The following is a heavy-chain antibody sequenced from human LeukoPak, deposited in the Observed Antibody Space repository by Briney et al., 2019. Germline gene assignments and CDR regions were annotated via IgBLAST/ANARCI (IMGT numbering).Heavy chain of an antibody. CDR2: INRSGST. V-gene: IGHV4-61*02. Sequence: SQTLSLTCNVSGGSISRGNYYWSWIRQPAGKGLEWIGRINRSGSTNYNPALKSRVTISVDTSKNQFSLRLSSVTAADTAVYYCAGEDVFFEYWGQGRLVTVSS. D-gene: IGHD3-10*01. CDR3: AGEDVFFEY. CDR1: GGSISRGNYY. J-gene: IGHJ4*02.